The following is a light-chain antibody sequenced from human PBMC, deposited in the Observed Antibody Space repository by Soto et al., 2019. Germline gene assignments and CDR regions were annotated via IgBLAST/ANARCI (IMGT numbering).Light chain of an antibody. J-gene: IGLJ3*02. CDR1: GGDVGGHNL. V-gene: IGLV2-14*01. CDR2: EVN. CDR3: SSFVSGATWV. Sequence: QAVRTEPASGCGAPGQPATISCTGAGGDVGGHNLVSWYQQHPGKPPKLLIYEVNHRPSGMSYRFSGSKSGNTASLTISGLQAEDEGDYYCSSFVSGATWVFGGGTKLTVL.